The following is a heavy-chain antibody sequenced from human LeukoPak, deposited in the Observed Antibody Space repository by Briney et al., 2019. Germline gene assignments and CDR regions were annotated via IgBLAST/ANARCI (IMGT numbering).Heavy chain of an antibody. D-gene: IGHD3-10*01. CDR2: IYYSGST. CDR3: ATKREGHYVSGNYGFDY. CDR1: GGSVSSGSYY. J-gene: IGHJ4*02. V-gene: IGHV4-61*01. Sequence: SETLSLTCTVSGGSVSSGSYYWTWIRQPPGKGLEWIGYIYYSGSTNYNPSLKSRVTISVDTSKNQFSLRLSSVTAADTAVYYCATKREGHYVSGNYGFDYWGQGTLVTVSS.